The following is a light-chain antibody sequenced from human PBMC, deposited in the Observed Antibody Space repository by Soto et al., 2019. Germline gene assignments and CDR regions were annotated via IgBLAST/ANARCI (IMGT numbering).Light chain of an antibody. J-gene: IGKJ4*01. CDR3: QQHNKWPLT. CDR1: QSVSSRF. Sequence: EIVMTQSPATLSVSPGERATLSCRASQSVSSRFLAWYQQRPGQAPRLLIYGASTRATGIPARFSGSGSGTEFSLTINSLQSEDFAVYYCQQHNKWPLTFGGGTKVDIK. CDR2: GAS. V-gene: IGKV3-15*01.